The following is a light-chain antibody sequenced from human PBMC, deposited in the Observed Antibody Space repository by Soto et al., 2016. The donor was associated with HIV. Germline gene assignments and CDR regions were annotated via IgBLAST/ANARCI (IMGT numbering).Light chain of an antibody. CDR2: KVS. CDR1: QSLVASNGNTY. V-gene: IGKV2-30*01. Sequence: DVVMTQSPLSLPVSLGQTASISCKSSQSLVASNGNTYVNWFHQRPGQSLRRLIYKVSYRDSGVPDRFSGSRSGTDFTLEISRVEAGDVGFYYCMQGTHWPPYTFGQGTKLEI. CDR3: MQGTHWPPYT. J-gene: IGKJ2*01.